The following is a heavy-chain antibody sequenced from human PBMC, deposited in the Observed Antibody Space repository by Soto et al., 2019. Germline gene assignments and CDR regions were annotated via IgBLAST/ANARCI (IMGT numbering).Heavy chain of an antibody. CDR3: AEGYSSVLYYYYYMDV. J-gene: IGHJ6*03. D-gene: IGHD6-19*01. CDR2: ISGSGGST. Sequence: GGSLRLSCAASGFTFSSYAMSWVRQAPGKGLEWVSAISGSGGSTYYADSVKGRFTISRDNSKNTLYLQMNSLRAEDTAVYYCAEGYSSVLYYYYYMDVWGKGTTVTVSS. CDR1: GFTFSSYA. V-gene: IGHV3-23*01.